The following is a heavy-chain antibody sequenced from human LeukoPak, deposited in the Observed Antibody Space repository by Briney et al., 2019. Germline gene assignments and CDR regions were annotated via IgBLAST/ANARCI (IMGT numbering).Heavy chain of an antibody. CDR3: AKGGYCSSTSCPNWFDP. Sequence: GGSLRLSCAASGSTFDDYAMHWVRQAPGKGLEWVSGISWNSGSIGYADSVKGRFTISRDNAKNSLYLQMNSLRAEDTALYYCAKGGYCSSTSCPNWFDPWGQGTLVTVSS. J-gene: IGHJ5*02. V-gene: IGHV3-9*01. CDR2: ISWNSGSI. CDR1: GSTFDDYA. D-gene: IGHD2-2*01.